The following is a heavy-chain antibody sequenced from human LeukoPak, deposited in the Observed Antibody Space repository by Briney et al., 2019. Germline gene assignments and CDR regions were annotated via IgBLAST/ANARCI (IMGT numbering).Heavy chain of an antibody. V-gene: IGHV6-1*01. CDR1: GDSVSSDSAA. CDR2: TYYRSKWYN. J-gene: IGHJ6*02. D-gene: IGHD2-15*01. CDR3: ARGHVVVVAAAYYGMDV. Sequence: SQTLSLTCAISGDSVSSDSAAWNWIRQSPSRGLEWLGRTYYRSKWYNGYAVSVKSRITINPDTSKNQFSLQLNSVTPEDTAVYYCARGHVVVVAAAYYGMDVWGQGTTVTVSS.